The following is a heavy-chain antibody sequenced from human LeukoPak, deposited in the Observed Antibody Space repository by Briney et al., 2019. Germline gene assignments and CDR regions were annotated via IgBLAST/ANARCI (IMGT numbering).Heavy chain of an antibody. Sequence: PGGSLKLSCAASGFTFYDSAIHWVRQAPGKGLEWLGRIKSKLFNSETAYVESVKGRFTIYKDDSKNTAFLQMNNLKTDDTALYYCFRYEETSGRFGDSWGQGALVTVSS. V-gene: IGHV3-73*01. D-gene: IGHD3-16*01. CDR2: IKSKLFNSET. CDR3: FRYEETSGRFGDS. J-gene: IGHJ4*02. CDR1: GFTFYDSA.